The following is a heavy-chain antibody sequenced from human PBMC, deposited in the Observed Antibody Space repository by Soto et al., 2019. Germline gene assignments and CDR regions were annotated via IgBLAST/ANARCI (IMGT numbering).Heavy chain of an antibody. D-gene: IGHD2-2*02. CDR2: ISSDGSST. Sequence: EVQLVESGGGLVQPGGSLRLSCAASGFTLSSYWMHWARQAPGKGLVWVSRISSDGSSTNYADSVKGRFTISRDNAKNTLHLHMDSLRVEDTAVYYCARVPHCSSSSCYSYFDNWGQGTLVTVSS. J-gene: IGHJ4*02. V-gene: IGHV3-74*01. CDR1: GFTLSSYW. CDR3: ARVPHCSSSSCYSYFDN.